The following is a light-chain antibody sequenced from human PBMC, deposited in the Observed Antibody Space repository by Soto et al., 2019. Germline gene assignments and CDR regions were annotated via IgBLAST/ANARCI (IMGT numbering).Light chain of an antibody. Sequence: QSVLTQPRSVSGSPGRSVTISCTGTSSDVGGYNYVFWYQQYPGKAPKLMIYDVSKRPSGVPDRFSGSKSGNTASLTISGLQAEDEADYYCCSYAGSYTYVFGTGTKLTVL. V-gene: IGLV2-11*01. CDR3: CSYAGSYTYV. CDR1: SSDVGGYNY. J-gene: IGLJ1*01. CDR2: DVS.